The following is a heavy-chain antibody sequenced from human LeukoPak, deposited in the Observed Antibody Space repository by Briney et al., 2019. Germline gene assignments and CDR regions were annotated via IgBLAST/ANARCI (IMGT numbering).Heavy chain of an antibody. Sequence: GESLKISCKGSGSTFSSYTMSWVRQAPGKGLEWVSAISGSGGSTYYADSVKGRFTISRDNSKNTLYLQMNSLRAEDTAVYYCAKGDYYDFDYWGQGTLVTVSS. D-gene: IGHD3-10*01. V-gene: IGHV3-23*01. CDR2: ISGSGGST. CDR3: AKGDYYDFDY. CDR1: GSTFSSYT. J-gene: IGHJ4*02.